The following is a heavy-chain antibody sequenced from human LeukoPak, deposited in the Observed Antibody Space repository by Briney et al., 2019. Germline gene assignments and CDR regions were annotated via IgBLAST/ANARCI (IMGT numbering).Heavy chain of an antibody. CDR2: ISGNGLST. D-gene: IGHD5-18*01. V-gene: IGHV3-43*02. CDR3: AKAGRGYSYNDH. J-gene: IGHJ4*02. CDR1: GFTFDDYA. Sequence: GGSLRLSCAASGFTFDDYAMHWVRQAPGKGLEWVSLISGNGLSTYYADSVKGRFTISRDNNKNSLSLQMNSLRTEDTALYYCAKAGRGYSYNDHWGQGTLVTVSS.